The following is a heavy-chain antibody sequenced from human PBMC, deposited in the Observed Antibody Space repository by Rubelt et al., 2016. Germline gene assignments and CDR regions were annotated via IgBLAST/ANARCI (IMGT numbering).Heavy chain of an antibody. CDR2: MKGDGEI. CDR3: ARDRGMTTVTTHFYYGMDV. D-gene: IGHD4-17*01. J-gene: IGHJ6*02. V-gene: IGHV3-7*01. Sequence: VRLAPGKGLEWVANMKGDGEIFYADSMKGRFTISRDNAKNLVYLRMKSLRAEDTAVYYCARDRGMTTVTTHFYYGMDVWGQGTT.